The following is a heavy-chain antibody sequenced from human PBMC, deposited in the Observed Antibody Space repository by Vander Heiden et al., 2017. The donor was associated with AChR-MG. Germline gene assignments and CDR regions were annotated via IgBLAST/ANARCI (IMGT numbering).Heavy chain of an antibody. CDR1: GFIFSSYG. CDR2: ISYHGREK. V-gene: IGHV3-30*03. J-gene: IGHJ4*02. Sequence: QGQVVESGGGVVQPESSLRLSCAASGFIFSSYGLYWIRQAPGKGLECVAFISYHGREKYYADSVKGRFTISRDDSQDTVFLQMNSLGAEDTAMYFCAGGYDDNGPDQWGQGTLVTVFS. D-gene: IGHD2-2*01. CDR3: AGGYDDNGPDQ.